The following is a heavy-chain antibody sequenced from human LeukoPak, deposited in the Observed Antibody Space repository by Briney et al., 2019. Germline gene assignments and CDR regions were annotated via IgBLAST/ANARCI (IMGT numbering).Heavy chain of an antibody. D-gene: IGHD6-19*01. CDR3: ARDRDWYSFDS. V-gene: IGHV3-74*01. J-gene: IGHJ4*02. Sequence: PGGSLRLSCAASGFTFSSYWMHWVRQAPGKGLVWVSRINSDGSSTSYADSVKGRFIISRDNAKNSLYLQMNSLRAGDTAVYYCARDRDWYSFDSWGQGTLVTVSS. CDR2: INSDGSST. CDR1: GFTFSSYW.